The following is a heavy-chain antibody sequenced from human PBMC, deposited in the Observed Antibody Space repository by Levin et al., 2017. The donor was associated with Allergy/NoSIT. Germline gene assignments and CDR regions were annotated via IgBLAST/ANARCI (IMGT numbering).Heavy chain of an antibody. V-gene: IGHV3-21*01. Sequence: GESLKISCAASGFTFSSYSMNWVRQAPGKGLEWVSSISSSSSYIYYADSVKGRFTISRDNAKNSLYLQMNSLRAEDTAVYYCASLPSVTTRPDAFDIWGQGTMVTVSS. CDR3: ASLPSVTTRPDAFDI. CDR2: ISSSSSYI. D-gene: IGHD4-17*01. J-gene: IGHJ3*02. CDR1: GFTFSSYS.